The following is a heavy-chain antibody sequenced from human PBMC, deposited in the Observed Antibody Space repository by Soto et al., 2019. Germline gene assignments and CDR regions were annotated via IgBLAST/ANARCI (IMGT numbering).Heavy chain of an antibody. J-gene: IGHJ3*02. CDR1: GGSFSGYY. CDR3: ARLRFLEWSHAFDI. CDR2: INHSGST. V-gene: IGHV4-34*01. Sequence: PSETLSLTCAVYGGSFSGYYWSWIRQPPGKGLEWIGEINHSGSTNYNPSLKSRVTISVDTSKNQFSLKLSSVTAADTAVYYCARLRFLEWSHAFDIWGQGTMVTVSS. D-gene: IGHD3-3*01.